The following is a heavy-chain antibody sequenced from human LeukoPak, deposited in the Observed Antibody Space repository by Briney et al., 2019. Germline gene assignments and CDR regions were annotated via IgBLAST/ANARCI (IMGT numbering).Heavy chain of an antibody. Sequence: PGRSLRLSCAASGFTFDDYAMHWVRQAPGKGLEWVSGISWNSGSIGYADSVKGRFTISRDNAKNTLYLQMNSLRAEDTAVYYCARGRAPYTIFGVVPDYWGQGTLVTVSS. CDR2: ISWNSGSI. CDR1: GFTFDDYA. CDR3: ARGRAPYTIFGVVPDY. D-gene: IGHD3-3*01. V-gene: IGHV3-9*01. J-gene: IGHJ4*02.